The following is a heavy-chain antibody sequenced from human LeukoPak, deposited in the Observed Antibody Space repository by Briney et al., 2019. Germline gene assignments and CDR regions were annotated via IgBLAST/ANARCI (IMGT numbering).Heavy chain of an antibody. D-gene: IGHD5-18*01. CDR1: GYTFTGYY. V-gene: IGHV1-2*02. CDR2: INPNSGGT. CDR3: ASGTCGYSYGWVRAFDI. J-gene: IGHJ3*02. Sequence: GASVKVSCKASGYTFTGYYMHWVRQAPGQGLEWMGWINPNSGGTNYAQKFQGRVTMTRDTSISTAYMELSRLRSDDTAVYYCASGTCGYSYGWVRAFDIWGQGTMVTVSS.